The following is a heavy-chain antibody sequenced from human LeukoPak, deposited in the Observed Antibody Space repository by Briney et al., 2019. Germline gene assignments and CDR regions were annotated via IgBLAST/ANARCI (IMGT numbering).Heavy chain of an antibody. CDR1: GFTFSGSA. CDR3: TSGGYSYGFDY. Sequence: GGSLRLSCAASGFTFSGSAMHWVRQASGKGLERVGRIRSKANSYATAYAASVKGRFTISRDDSKNTAYLQMNSLKTEDTAVYYCTSGGYSYGFDYWGQGTLVTVSS. V-gene: IGHV3-73*01. J-gene: IGHJ4*02. CDR2: IRSKANSYAT. D-gene: IGHD5-18*01.